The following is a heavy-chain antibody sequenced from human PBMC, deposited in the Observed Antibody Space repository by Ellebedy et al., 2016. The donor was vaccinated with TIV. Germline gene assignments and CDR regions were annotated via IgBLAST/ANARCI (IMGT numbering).Heavy chain of an antibody. V-gene: IGHV3-20*04. CDR3: ARTGTSGWYAY. CDR2: ISWNGGAT. J-gene: IGHJ4*02. Sequence: GESLKISCAASGFTFDDYGMNWVRQAPGKGLEWVSDISWNGGATLYADSVKGRFTISRDNAKNSLHLQMNSLRAEDTALYYCARTGTSGWYAYWGRGTLVSVSS. D-gene: IGHD6-19*01. CDR1: GFTFDDYG.